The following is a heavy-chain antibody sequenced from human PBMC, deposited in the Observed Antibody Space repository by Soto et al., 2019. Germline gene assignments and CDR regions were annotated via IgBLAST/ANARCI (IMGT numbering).Heavy chain of an antibody. Sequence: PSETLSLTCTVSGGSISSGNYYWSWIRQSPXKGLEWIGYIYSNGRSYYNPSLSSRVSMSVDTSNNQFSLNLSSVTAADTAVYFCARDGIQLVLSGRDRFDHCGHGTLVTVSS. J-gene: IGHJ5*02. V-gene: IGHV4-30-4*01. D-gene: IGHD5-18*01. CDR3: ARDGIQLVLSGRDRFDH. CDR1: GGSISSGNYY. CDR2: IYSNGRS.